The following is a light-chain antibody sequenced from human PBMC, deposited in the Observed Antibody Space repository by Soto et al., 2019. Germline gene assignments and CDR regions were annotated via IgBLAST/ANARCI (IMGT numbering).Light chain of an antibody. Sequence: EIVLTQSPATLSLSPGERATLSCRASQSVYSYLAWYQQKPGQAPRLLIYDASNRATGIPARFSGSGSGTDFTLTISSLELEDFAVYYCQQRSNWPPSLTFGGGTKVEIK. CDR1: QSVYSY. CDR3: QQRSNWPPSLT. J-gene: IGKJ4*01. CDR2: DAS. V-gene: IGKV3-11*01.